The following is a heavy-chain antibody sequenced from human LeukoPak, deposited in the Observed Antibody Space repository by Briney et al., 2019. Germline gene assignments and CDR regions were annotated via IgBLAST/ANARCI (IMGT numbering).Heavy chain of an antibody. CDR3: ASRYGGNSNWFDP. D-gene: IGHD4-23*01. Sequence: SETLSLTCTVSGGSISSYHWSWIRQSPGKGLEWMGYIQYSGSTNRNPSLKSRVTISVDTSKNQFSLKLSSVTAADTAVYYCASRYGGNSNWFDPWGQGTLVTISS. CDR1: GGSISSYH. J-gene: IGHJ5*02. V-gene: IGHV4-59*12. CDR2: IQYSGST.